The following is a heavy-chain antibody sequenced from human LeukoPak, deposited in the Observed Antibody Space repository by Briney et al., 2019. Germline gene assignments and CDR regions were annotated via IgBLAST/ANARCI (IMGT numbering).Heavy chain of an antibody. D-gene: IGHD3-3*01. V-gene: IGHV4-59*08. CDR1: GGSISSYY. Sequence: SETLSLTCTISGGSISSYYWSWIRQPPRKGLEWIGYIYYSGSTNYNPSLKSRVTISVDTSKNQFSLKLSSVTAADTAVYYCARLKDFWSGYYGDYYYYYMDVWGKGTTVTVSS. J-gene: IGHJ6*03. CDR2: IYYSGST. CDR3: ARLKDFWSGYYGDYYYYYMDV.